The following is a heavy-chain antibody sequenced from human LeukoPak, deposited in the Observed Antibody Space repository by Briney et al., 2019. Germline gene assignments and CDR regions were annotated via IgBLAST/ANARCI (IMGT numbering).Heavy chain of an antibody. Sequence: PGGSLRLSCAASGFTVSSNYMSWVRQAPGKGLEWVSVIYSGGSTYYADSVKGRFTISRDNSKNTLYLQMNSLRAEDTAVYYCARGPKTYYYDSSGYYYLLYWGQGTLVTVSS. D-gene: IGHD3-22*01. CDR2: IYSGGST. CDR3: ARGPKTYYYDSSGYYYLLY. CDR1: GFTVSSNY. J-gene: IGHJ4*02. V-gene: IGHV3-53*01.